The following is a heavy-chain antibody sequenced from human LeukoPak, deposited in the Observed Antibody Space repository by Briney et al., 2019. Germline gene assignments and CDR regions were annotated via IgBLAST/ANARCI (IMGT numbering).Heavy chain of an antibody. J-gene: IGHJ2*01. CDR2: TRYDGSNK. D-gene: IGHD3-3*01. Sequence: PGGSLRLSCAASGFTFSSYGMHWVRQAPGKGLEWVAFTRYDGSNKYYADSVKGRFTISRDNSKNTLYLQMNSLRAEDTAVYYCAKDGPKLRFLEWLLRNWYFDLWGRGTLVTVSS. CDR3: AKDGPKLRFLEWLLRNWYFDL. CDR1: GFTFSSYG. V-gene: IGHV3-30*02.